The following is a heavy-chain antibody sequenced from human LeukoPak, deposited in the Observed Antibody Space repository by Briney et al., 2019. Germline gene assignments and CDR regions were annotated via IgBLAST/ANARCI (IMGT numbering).Heavy chain of an antibody. Sequence: SETLSLTCTVSGGSISSSSYYWGWIRQPPGKGLEWIGSIHYSGSTYYNPSLKSRVTISVDTSKNQFSLKLSSVTAADTAVYYCAGLTTVTLFDYWGQGTLVTVSS. CDR2: IHYSGST. CDR1: GGSISSSSYY. D-gene: IGHD4-17*01. CDR3: AGLTTVTLFDY. V-gene: IGHV4-39*07. J-gene: IGHJ4*02.